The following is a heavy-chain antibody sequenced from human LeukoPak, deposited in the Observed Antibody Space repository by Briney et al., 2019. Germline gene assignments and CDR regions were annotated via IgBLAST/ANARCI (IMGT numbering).Heavy chain of an antibody. D-gene: IGHD1-26*01. J-gene: IGHJ6*03. Sequence: GGSLRLSCAASGFSLSSYGVNWVRQAPGKGLEWVSGITGSDTTAYHAGSVRGRFTISRDDSKNTLYLQMSSLRVDDTAIYYCAKSGASPLYHMDVWGRGATVTVSS. CDR1: GFSLSSYG. V-gene: IGHV3-23*01. CDR3: AKSGASPLYHMDV. CDR2: ITGSDTTA.